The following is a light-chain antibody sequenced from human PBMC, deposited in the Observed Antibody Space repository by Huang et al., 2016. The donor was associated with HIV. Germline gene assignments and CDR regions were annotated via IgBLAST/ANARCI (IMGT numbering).Light chain of an antibody. J-gene: IGKJ4*01. Sequence: AIQLTQSPSSLSASIGDRVTITCRASQAITSALAWYQQRPGKPPKLLIYDASTLESGVPSKFSGVGSGIDFALTINSLQPGDFATYYCQQFSSYPPTFGGGTKVEIK. V-gene: IGKV1-13*02. CDR3: QQFSSYPPT. CDR1: QAITSA. CDR2: DAS.